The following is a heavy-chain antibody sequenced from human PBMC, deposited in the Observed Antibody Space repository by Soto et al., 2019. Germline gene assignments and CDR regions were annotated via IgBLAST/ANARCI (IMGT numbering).Heavy chain of an antibody. CDR1: GYTFTSYG. CDR2: ISAYNGNT. D-gene: IGHD2-2*01. J-gene: IGHJ4*02. Sequence: AAGKVSCKASGYTFTSYGINWVRQAPGQGLEWMGWISAYNGNTNYAQKLQGRVTMTTDTSTSTAYMELRSLRSDDTAVYYCAIDREDIVVVPAATEFDYWGQGTLVTVSS. V-gene: IGHV1-18*01. CDR3: AIDREDIVVVPAATEFDY.